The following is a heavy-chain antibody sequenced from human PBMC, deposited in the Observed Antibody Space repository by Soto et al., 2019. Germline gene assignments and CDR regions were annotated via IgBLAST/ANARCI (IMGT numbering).Heavy chain of an antibody. CDR3: ARGLCPDY. CDR2: INHSGST. CDR1: GGSFSGYY. Sequence: SETLSLTCAVYGGSFSGYYWSWIRQPPGKGLEWIGEINHSGSTNYNPSLKSRVTISVDTSKDQFSLKLSSVTAADTAVYYCARGLCPDYWGQGTLVTVSS. V-gene: IGHV4-34*01. J-gene: IGHJ4*02.